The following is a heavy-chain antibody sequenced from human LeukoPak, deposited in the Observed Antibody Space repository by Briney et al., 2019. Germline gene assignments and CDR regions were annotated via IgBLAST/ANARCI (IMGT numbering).Heavy chain of an antibody. D-gene: IGHD5-12*01. CDR1: GFSFSRYW. Sequence: HPGGSLRLSCAGSGFSFSRYWMSWVRQAPGKGLEWVANIKQDGSEKYYVDSVKGRFTISRDNAKNSLHLQMNSLRAEDTARYYCTRDFVGWVATTFDYWGQGTLVTVSS. CDR3: TRDFVGWVATTFDY. J-gene: IGHJ4*02. V-gene: IGHV3-7*03. CDR2: IKQDGSEK.